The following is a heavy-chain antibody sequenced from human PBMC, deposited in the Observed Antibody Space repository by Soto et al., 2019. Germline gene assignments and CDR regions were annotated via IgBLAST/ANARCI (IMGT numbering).Heavy chain of an antibody. CDR3: AKDRGNGFWGGYLAWGPTQQNYGMDV. J-gene: IGHJ6*02. Sequence: QVQLVESGGGVVQPGRSLRLSCAASGFTFSYYGIHWVRQAPGKGLGWVAVVSHDGRNKYYADSVKGRFTISRDNSKEMLYLQMNSVRPEDTAVYYCAKDRGNGFWGGYLAWGPTQQNYGMDVWGQGTTVTVSS. CDR2: VSHDGRNK. CDR1: GFTFSYYG. V-gene: IGHV3-30*18. D-gene: IGHD3-3*01.